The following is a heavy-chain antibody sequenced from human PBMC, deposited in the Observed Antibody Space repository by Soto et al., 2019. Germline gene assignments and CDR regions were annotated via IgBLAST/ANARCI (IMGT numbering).Heavy chain of an antibody. V-gene: IGHV3-21*01. CDR1: CFTFSRYI. CDR2: ISSSSTYI. D-gene: IGHD2-8*02. CDR3: ASEYCTGNSCYSRILDY. J-gene: IGHJ4*02. Sequence: GGSLRLSCEGSCFTFSRYILNWVRQAPGKGLEWVASISSSSTYIYYGDFVKGRFSIARDNAKNSLYLQMDSLRDEDTALYYCASEYCTGNSCYSRILDYWGQGTMVTVSS.